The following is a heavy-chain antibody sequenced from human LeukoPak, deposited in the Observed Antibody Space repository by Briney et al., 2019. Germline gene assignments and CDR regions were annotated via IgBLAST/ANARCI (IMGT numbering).Heavy chain of an antibody. V-gene: IGHV3-7*01. J-gene: IGHJ4*02. Sequence: GGSLRLSCAASGFTFSSYWMSWVRQAPGRGLEWVANIKTDGSEKYYVDSLKGRFTISRDNARNSLYLQMNSLRAEDTAVYYCARDLNWETYWGQGILVTVSS. CDR3: ARDLNWETY. CDR1: GFTFSSYW. CDR2: IKTDGSEK. D-gene: IGHD7-27*01.